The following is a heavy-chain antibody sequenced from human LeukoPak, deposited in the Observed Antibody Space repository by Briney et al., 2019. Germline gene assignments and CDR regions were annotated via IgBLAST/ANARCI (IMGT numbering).Heavy chain of an antibody. D-gene: IGHD6-13*01. CDR3: AGGFGYSSSWYRAGNYYYYGMDV. J-gene: IGHJ6*02. CDR2: IYYSGST. CDR1: GGSISSYY. V-gene: IGHV4-59*01. Sequence: SETLSLTCTVSGGSISSYYWSWIRQPPGKGLEWIGYIYYSGSTNYNPSLKSRVTISVDTSKNQFSLKLSSVTAADTAVYYCAGGFGYSSSWYRAGNYYYYGMDVWGQGTTVTVSS.